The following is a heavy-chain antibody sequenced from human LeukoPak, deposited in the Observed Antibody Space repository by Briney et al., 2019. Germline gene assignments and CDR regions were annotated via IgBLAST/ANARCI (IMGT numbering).Heavy chain of an antibody. Sequence: PSETLSLTCTVSGGSITSGGYYWSWIRQHPGKGLEWIGYIYYSGDTNYNPSLKSRVTMSVDTSKNQFSLKLSSLTTPDTAVFYCARGTTRYTTTYYFDYWGQGTLVTVSS. CDR3: ARGTTRYTTTYYFDY. CDR2: IYYSGDT. D-gene: IGHD2-2*02. V-gene: IGHV4-61*08. CDR1: GGSITSGGYY. J-gene: IGHJ4*02.